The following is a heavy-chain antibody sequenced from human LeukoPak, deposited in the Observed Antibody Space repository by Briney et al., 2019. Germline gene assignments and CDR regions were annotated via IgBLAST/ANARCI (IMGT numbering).Heavy chain of an antibody. CDR1: GGSISSGGYS. V-gene: IGHV4-30-2*01. J-gene: IGHJ3*02. Sequence: SGTLSLTCAVSGGSISSGGYSWSWIRQPPGKGLEWIGYIYHSGSTYYNPSLKSRVTISVDRSKNQFSLKLGSVTAADTAVYYCARDADFGDSIAFDIWGQGTMVTVSS. CDR2: IYHSGST. D-gene: IGHD3-10*01. CDR3: ARDADFGDSIAFDI.